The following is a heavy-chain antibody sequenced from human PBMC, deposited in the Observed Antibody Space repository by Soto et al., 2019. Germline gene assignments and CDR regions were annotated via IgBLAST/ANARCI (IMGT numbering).Heavy chain of an antibody. CDR2: IRPYSGSP. Sequence: ASVKVSCKASGYTFDVFGIAWVRQAPGQGLEWMGWIRPYSGSPHYAQKFQARVTMTRDTSTSTAYLELRSLTSDDTAIYYCARPSSGSSRHYFDSWGQGILVTVS. CDR3: ARPSSGSSRHYFDS. J-gene: IGHJ4*01. D-gene: IGHD1-26*01. V-gene: IGHV1-18*01. CDR1: GYTFDVFG.